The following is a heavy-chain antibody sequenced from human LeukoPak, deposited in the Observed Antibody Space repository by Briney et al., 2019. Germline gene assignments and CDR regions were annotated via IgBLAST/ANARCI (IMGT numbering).Heavy chain of an antibody. J-gene: IGHJ4*02. Sequence: SETLSLTCAVSGYSISSGYYWGWIRQPPGKGLDWIASMYHSGSTYYNPSLKSRVTISVDTSKNQFSLSLSSVTAADTAVYYCAKQGPTVVTHFDTWGQGTLVTVSS. CDR1: GYSISSGYY. V-gene: IGHV4-38-2*01. CDR3: AKQGPTVVTHFDT. CDR2: MYHSGST. D-gene: IGHD4-23*01.